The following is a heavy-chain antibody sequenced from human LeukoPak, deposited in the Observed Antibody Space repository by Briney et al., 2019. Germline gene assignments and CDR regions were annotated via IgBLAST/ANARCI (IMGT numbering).Heavy chain of an antibody. Sequence: GGSLRLSCAASGFTFSNYGMHWVRQAPGKGLEWVAVISYDGSIKYYADSVKGRFTISRDNSKNTLYLQMSSLRAEDTAVYYCARRQYSSSSGIDYWGQGTLVTVSS. D-gene: IGHD6-6*01. CDR2: ISYDGSIK. CDR3: ARRQYSSSSGIDY. J-gene: IGHJ4*02. CDR1: GFTFSNYG. V-gene: IGHV3-30*03.